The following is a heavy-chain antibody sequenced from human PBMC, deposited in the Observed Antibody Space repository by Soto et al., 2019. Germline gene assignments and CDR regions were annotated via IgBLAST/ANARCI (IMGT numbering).Heavy chain of an antibody. D-gene: IGHD5-18*01. CDR2: INHSGST. CDR1: GGSFSGYY. Sequence: LSLTCAVYGGSFSGYYWSWIRQPPGKGLEWIGEINHSGSTNYNPSLKSRVTISVDTSKNQFSLKLSSVTAADTAVYYCARVGYSYGYQNNWFDPWGQGTLVTVSS. V-gene: IGHV4-34*01. J-gene: IGHJ5*02. CDR3: ARVGYSYGYQNNWFDP.